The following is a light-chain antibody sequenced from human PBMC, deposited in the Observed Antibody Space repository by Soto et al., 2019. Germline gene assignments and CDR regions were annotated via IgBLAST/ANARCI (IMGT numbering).Light chain of an antibody. Sequence: QSVLTQPPSASGTPGQRVTISCSGSSSNIGRNYVYWYQQLPGTAPQLLIYRNNQRPSGVPDRFSGSKSGTSASLAISGLRYEDDTDYYCAAWDDSLSAVVFGGGTKLTVL. J-gene: IGLJ2*01. CDR1: SSNIGRNY. V-gene: IGLV1-47*01. CDR2: RNN. CDR3: AAWDDSLSAVV.